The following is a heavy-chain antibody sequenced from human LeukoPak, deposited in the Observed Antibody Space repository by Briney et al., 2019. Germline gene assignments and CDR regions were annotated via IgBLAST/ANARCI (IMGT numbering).Heavy chain of an antibody. D-gene: IGHD4-17*01. CDR1: GFTFSSYW. CDR2: INSDGSST. CDR3: ARESGSVTSEVDFDY. V-gene: IGHV3-74*01. J-gene: IGHJ4*02. Sequence: GGSLRLSCAASGFTFSSYWMHWVRQAPGKGLVWVSRINSDGSSTSYADSVKGRFTISRDNAKNSLYLQMNSLRAEDTAVYYCARESGSVTSEVDFDYWGQGTLVTVSS.